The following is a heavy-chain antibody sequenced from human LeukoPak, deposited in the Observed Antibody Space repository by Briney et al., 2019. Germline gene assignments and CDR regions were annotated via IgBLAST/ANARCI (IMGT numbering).Heavy chain of an antibody. D-gene: IGHD3-3*01. CDR1: GFTFSSYA. J-gene: IGHJ4*02. V-gene: IGHV3-23*01. Sequence: GGSLRLSCAAPGFTFSSYAMSWVRQAPGKGLEWVSAISGSGGSTYYADSVKGRFTISRDNSKNTLYLQMNSLRAEDTAVYYCAKPPNCDFWSGPYSADYWGQGTLVTVSS. CDR3: AKPPNCDFWSGPYSADY. CDR2: ISGSGGST.